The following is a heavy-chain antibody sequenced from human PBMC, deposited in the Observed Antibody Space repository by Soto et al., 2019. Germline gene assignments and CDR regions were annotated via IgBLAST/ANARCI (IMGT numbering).Heavy chain of an antibody. CDR1: GGTFSSYA. J-gene: IGHJ5*02. V-gene: IGHV1-69*13. D-gene: IGHD2-8*01. Sequence: AASVKVSCKASGGTFSSYAISWVRQAPGQGLEWMGGIIPIFGTANYAQKFQGRVTITADESTSTAYMELSSLRSEDTAVYYCERDPYCTNGVCLNWFDPWGQGTLVTVSS. CDR2: IIPIFGTA. CDR3: ERDPYCTNGVCLNWFDP.